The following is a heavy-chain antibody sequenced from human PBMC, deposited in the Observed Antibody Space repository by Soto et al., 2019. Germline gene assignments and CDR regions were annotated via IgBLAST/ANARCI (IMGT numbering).Heavy chain of an antibody. D-gene: IGHD6-19*01. CDR3: ARSGGIAVAGTGVNFDY. J-gene: IGHJ4*02. CDR1: GFTFSSYA. Sequence: QVQLVESGGGVVQPGRSLRLSCAASGFTFSSYAMHWVRQAPGKGLEWVAVISYDGSNKYYADSVKGRFTISRDNSKNTLYLQMSSQRAEDTAVYYCARSGGIAVAGTGVNFDYWGQGTLVTVSS. V-gene: IGHV3-30-3*01. CDR2: ISYDGSNK.